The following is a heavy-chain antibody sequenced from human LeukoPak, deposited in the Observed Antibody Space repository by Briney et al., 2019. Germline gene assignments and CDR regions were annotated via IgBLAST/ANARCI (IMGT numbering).Heavy chain of an antibody. D-gene: IGHD3-10*01. CDR2: MNPNSGNT. J-gene: IGHJ5*02. CDR1: GYSFTSHY. V-gene: IGHV1-8*01. CDR3: AIRKRITMVRGVIIGDWFDP. Sequence: ASVKVSCKASGYSFTSHYMHWVRQAPGQGLEWMGWMNPNSGNTGYAQKFQGRVTITRNTSISTAYMELSSLRSEDTAVYYCAIRKRITMVRGVIIGDWFDPWGQGTLVTVSS.